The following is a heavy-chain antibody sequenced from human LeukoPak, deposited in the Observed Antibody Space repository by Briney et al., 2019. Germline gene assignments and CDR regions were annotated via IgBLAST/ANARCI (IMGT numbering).Heavy chain of an antibody. CDR2: ISYDGSNK. J-gene: IGHJ4*02. Sequence: SGGSLRLSCAASGFTFSSYGMHWVRQAPGKGLEWVAVISYDGSNKYYADSVKGRFTISRDNSKNTLYLQMNSLRAEDTAVYYCAKDKPQYRYYDSSGYYYNFPYFDYWGQGTLVTVSS. CDR3: AKDKPQYRYYDSSGYYYNFPYFDY. CDR1: GFTFSSYG. D-gene: IGHD3-22*01. V-gene: IGHV3-30*18.